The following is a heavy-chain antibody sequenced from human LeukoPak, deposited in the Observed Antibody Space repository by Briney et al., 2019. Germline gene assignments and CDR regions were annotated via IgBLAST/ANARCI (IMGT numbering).Heavy chain of an antibody. D-gene: IGHD3-9*01. V-gene: IGHV3-66*01. CDR1: GFTVSSTY. CDR3: ARDLAGVTGPHWYFDL. CDR2: IYTGGRT. Sequence: GGSLRLPCAASGFTVSSTYMTWVRQAPGKGLEWVSVIYTGGRTDYAESVRGRFTISRDNSKNMLYLQLNSLRAEDTALYYCARDLAGVTGPHWYFDLWGRGTLVSVPS. J-gene: IGHJ2*01.